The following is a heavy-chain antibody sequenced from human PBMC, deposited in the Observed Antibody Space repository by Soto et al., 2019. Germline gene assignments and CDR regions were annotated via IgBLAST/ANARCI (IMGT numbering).Heavy chain of an antibody. D-gene: IGHD5-18*01. CDR1: GFSLSTSGVG. CDR3: AHSATWIQLWPPGPFDY. J-gene: IGHJ4*02. Sequence: QITLKESGPTLVKPTQTLTLTCTFSGFSLSTSGVGVGWICQPPGKALEWLALIYWDDDKRYSPSLKSRLTITKDTSKNQVVLTMTNMDPVDSATYYCAHSATWIQLWPPGPFDYWGQGTLVTVSS. CDR2: IYWDDDK. V-gene: IGHV2-5*02.